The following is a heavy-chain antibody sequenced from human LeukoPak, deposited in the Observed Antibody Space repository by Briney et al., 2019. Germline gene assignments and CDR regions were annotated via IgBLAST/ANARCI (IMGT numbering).Heavy chain of an antibody. CDR1: GGSISGYY. CDR3: ARHYCSGGSCYYFDY. Sequence: SETLSLTCTVSGGSISGYYWSWIRQPPGKGLEWIAFIYYSGSTNYNPSLKSRVTISVDTSKNQFSLKLNPVTAADTAVYYCARHYCSGGSCYYFDYWGQGTLVTVSS. V-gene: IGHV4-59*08. J-gene: IGHJ4*02. CDR2: IYYSGST. D-gene: IGHD2-15*01.